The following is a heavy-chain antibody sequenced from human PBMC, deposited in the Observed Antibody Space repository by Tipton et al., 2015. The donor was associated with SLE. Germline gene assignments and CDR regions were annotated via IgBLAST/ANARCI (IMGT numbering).Heavy chain of an antibody. Sequence: TLSLTCTVSGGSISTYYWSWIRQPPGKGLEWIEYIYYSGSTNYNPSLKSRVTISVDTSKNQFSLKLSSVTAADTAVYYCATMGGAGDYDYWGQGTLVTVSS. CDR3: ATMGGAGDYDY. J-gene: IGHJ4*02. D-gene: IGHD4-17*01. V-gene: IGHV4-59*12. CDR1: GGSISTYY. CDR2: IYYSGST.